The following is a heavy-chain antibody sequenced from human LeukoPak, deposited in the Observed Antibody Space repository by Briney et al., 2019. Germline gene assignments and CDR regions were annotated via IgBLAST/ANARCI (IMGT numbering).Heavy chain of an antibody. J-gene: IGHJ4*02. CDR2: IYTSGST. D-gene: IGHD7-27*01. CDR3: ARVSVRPDTGVDY. Sequence: PSQTLSLTCTVSGGSISSGSYYWSWIPQPAGKGLEWIGRIYTSGSTNYNPSLKSRVTISVDTSKNQFSLKLSSVTAADTAVYYCARVSVRPDTGVDYWGQGTLVTVSS. V-gene: IGHV4-61*02. CDR1: GGSISSGSYY.